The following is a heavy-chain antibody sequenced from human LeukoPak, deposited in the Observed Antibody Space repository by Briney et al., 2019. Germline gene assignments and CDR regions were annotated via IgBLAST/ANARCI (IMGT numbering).Heavy chain of an antibody. Sequence: GASVKVSCKASGGTFSSNAISWVRQAPGQGLECMGGIIPIFGTANYAQKFQGRVTITADESTSTAYMELSSLRSEDTAVYYCARELAVSNYDILTGYQSPNWFDPWGQGTLVTVSS. V-gene: IGHV1-69*13. D-gene: IGHD3-9*01. CDR2: IIPIFGTA. CDR3: ARELAVSNYDILTGYQSPNWFDP. J-gene: IGHJ5*02. CDR1: GGTFSSNA.